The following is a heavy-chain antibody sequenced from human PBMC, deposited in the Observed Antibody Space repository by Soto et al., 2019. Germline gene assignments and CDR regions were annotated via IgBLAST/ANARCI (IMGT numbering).Heavy chain of an antibody. CDR3: AGTPSGIAGVNYYYGMDV. CDR2: IYHSGST. V-gene: IGHV4-4*02. CDR1: GGSISSSNW. D-gene: IGHD2-15*01. Sequence: QVQLQESGPGLVKPSGTLSLTCAVSGGSISSSNWWSWVRQPPGKGLEWIGEIYHSGSTNYNPSPKSRVTISVDKSKNQFSLKLSSVTAADTAVYYCAGTPSGIAGVNYYYGMDVCGQGTTVTVSS. J-gene: IGHJ6*02.